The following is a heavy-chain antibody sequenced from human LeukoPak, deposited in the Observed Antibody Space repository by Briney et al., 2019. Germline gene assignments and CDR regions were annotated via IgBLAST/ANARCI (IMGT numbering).Heavy chain of an antibody. J-gene: IGHJ4*02. CDR3: AKDVYDSSGNIDY. Sequence: GGSLRLPCAASGFTFSDYYMSWIRQAPGKGLEWVSYISSSGSTIYYADSVKGRFTISRDNAKNSLYLQMNSLRAEDTAVYYCAKDVYDSSGNIDYWGQGTLVTVSS. CDR2: ISSSGSTI. D-gene: IGHD3-22*01. V-gene: IGHV3-11*04. CDR1: GFTFSDYY.